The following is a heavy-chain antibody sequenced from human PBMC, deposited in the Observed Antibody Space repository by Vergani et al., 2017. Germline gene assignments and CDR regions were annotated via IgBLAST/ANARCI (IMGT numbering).Heavy chain of an antibody. CDR3: AGERGGGYSGYLPGEGGWFDP. CDR2: IIPIFGTA. Sequence: QVQLVQSGAEVKKPGSSVKVSCKASGGTFSSYAISWVRQAPGQGLEWMGGIIPIFGTANYAQKFQGRVTITAAESTSPAYMELSSLRSEDTAVYYCAGERGGGYSGYLPGEGGWFDPWGQGTLVTVSS. J-gene: IGHJ5*02. V-gene: IGHV1-69*01. CDR1: GGTFSSYA. D-gene: IGHD5-12*01.